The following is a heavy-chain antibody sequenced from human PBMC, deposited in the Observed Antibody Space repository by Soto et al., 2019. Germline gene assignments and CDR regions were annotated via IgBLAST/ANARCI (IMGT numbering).Heavy chain of an antibody. CDR3: ARAYFTGPTPPYNWFDR. Sequence: QVQLLQWGTGALKPSETLSLTCTVHGGSLGGYYWNWIRQSPGKALEWIGEVSHVDSTNYNPSLKGRATISLDTPKNQFSLKLTSMTAADTAVYYCARAYFTGPTPPYNWFDRWRQGTLVTVSS. V-gene: IGHV4-34*01. CDR2: VSHVDST. D-gene: IGHD1-7*01. CDR1: GGSLGGYY. J-gene: IGHJ5*02.